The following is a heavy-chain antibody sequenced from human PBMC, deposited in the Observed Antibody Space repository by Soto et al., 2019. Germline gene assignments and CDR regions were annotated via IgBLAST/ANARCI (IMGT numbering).Heavy chain of an antibody. CDR1: GGSISSSSYY. D-gene: IGHD1-1*01. V-gene: IGHV4-39*01. CDR3: ARQGAREGMNWNYFDY. J-gene: IGHJ4*02. Sequence: SETLSLTCTVSGGSISSSSYYWGWIRQPPGKGLEWIGSIYYSGSTYYNPSLKSRVTISVDTSKNQFSLKLSSVTAADTAVYYCARQGAREGMNWNYFDYWGQGTLVTVSS. CDR2: IYYSGST.